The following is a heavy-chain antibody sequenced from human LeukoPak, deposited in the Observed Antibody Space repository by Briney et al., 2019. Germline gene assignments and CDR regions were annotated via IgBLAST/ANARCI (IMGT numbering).Heavy chain of an antibody. J-gene: IGHJ4*02. Sequence: GGSLRLSCAASGFMFSSYWMTWVRQAPGKGLEWVANIKQDGSEKYYVDSVKDRFTISRDNAKNSLYLQMNSLRAEDAAVYYCTRENWYIDYWGQGNLVTVSS. CDR2: IKQDGSEK. CDR1: GFMFSSYW. V-gene: IGHV3-7*01. CDR3: TRENWYIDY.